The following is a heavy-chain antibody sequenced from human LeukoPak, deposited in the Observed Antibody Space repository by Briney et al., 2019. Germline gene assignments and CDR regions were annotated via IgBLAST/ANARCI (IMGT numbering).Heavy chain of an antibody. CDR2: ISGSGGST. Sequence: GGSLRLSCAASGFTFSSYAMSWVRQAPGKGLEGVSAISGSGGSTYYADSVKGRFTISRDNSKNTLYLQMNSLRAEDTAVYYCAKDSPLSQQLPLDAFDIWGQGTMVTVSS. V-gene: IGHV3-23*01. CDR3: AKDSPLSQQLPLDAFDI. CDR1: GFTFSSYA. J-gene: IGHJ3*02. D-gene: IGHD6-13*01.